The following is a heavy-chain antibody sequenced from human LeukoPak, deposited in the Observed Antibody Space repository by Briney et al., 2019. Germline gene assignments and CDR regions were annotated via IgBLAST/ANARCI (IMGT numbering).Heavy chain of an antibody. CDR2: ISSSSSYI. CDR1: GFTFSSYS. D-gene: IGHD5-12*01. Sequence: GGSLRLSCAASGFTFSSYSMNWVRQAPGKGLEWVSSISSSSSYIYYAGSVKGRFTISRDNAKNSLYLQMNSLRTEDTAVYYCARLATNGGYGYRGQGTLVTVSS. CDR3: ARLATNGGYGY. V-gene: IGHV3-21*01. J-gene: IGHJ4*02.